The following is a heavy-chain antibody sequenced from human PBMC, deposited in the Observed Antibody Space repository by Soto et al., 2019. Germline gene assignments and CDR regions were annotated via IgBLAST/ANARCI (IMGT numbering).Heavy chain of an antibody. J-gene: IGHJ6*02. D-gene: IGHD3-3*01. Sequence: QVQLVQSGAEVKKPGSSVKVSCKASGGTFSSYAISWVRQAPGQGLEWMGGIIPIFGTANYAQKFQGRVTIAEDESTSTAYMELSSLGSEDTAVYYCARGRIILEWSQGGMDVWGQGTTVTVSS. CDR3: ARGRIILEWSQGGMDV. CDR1: GGTFSSYA. CDR2: IIPIFGTA. V-gene: IGHV1-69*01.